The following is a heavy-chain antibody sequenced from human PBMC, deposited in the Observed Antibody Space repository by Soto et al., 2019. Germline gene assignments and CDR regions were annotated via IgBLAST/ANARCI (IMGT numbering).Heavy chain of an antibody. J-gene: IGHJ4*02. D-gene: IGHD6-19*01. CDR3: AKGSGYSSGYALGY. V-gene: IGHV3-9*01. CDR1: GFTFDDYA. Sequence: EVQLVESGGGLVQPGRSLRLSCAASGFTFDDYAMHWVRQAPGKGLEWVSGISWNSGSIGYADSVKGRFTISRDNAKNSLYLQMNSLRAEDTALYYCAKGSGYSSGYALGYWGQGTLVTVSS. CDR2: ISWNSGSI.